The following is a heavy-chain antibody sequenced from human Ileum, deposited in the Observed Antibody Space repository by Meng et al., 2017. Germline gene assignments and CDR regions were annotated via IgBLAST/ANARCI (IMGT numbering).Heavy chain of an antibody. CDR3: AIITGTTLGAFDI. V-gene: IGHV1-2*06. J-gene: IGHJ3*02. CDR2: INPNSGGT. CDR1: GYTFTGYY. D-gene: IGHD1-20*01. Sequence: ASVKVSCKASGYTFTGYYMHWVRQAPGQGLEWMGRINPNSGGTNYAQKFQGRVTMTRDTSISTAYMELSRLRSDDTAAYYCAIITGTTLGAFDIWGQGTMVTVSS.